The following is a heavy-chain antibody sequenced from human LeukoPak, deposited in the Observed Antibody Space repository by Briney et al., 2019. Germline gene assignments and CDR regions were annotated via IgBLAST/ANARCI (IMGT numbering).Heavy chain of an antibody. Sequence: SETLSLTCAVSGYSISSGYYWGWIRQPPGKGLEWIGSIYHSGSTYYNPSLKSRVTISVDTSKNQFSLKLSSVTAADTAVYYCACNVWSGYYPFDYWGQGTLVTVSS. D-gene: IGHD3-3*01. CDR2: IYHSGST. V-gene: IGHV4-38-2*01. CDR3: ACNVWSGYYPFDY. CDR1: GYSISSGYY. J-gene: IGHJ4*02.